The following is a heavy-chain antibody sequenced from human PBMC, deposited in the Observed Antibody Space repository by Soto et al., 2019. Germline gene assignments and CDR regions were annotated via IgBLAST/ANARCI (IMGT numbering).Heavy chain of an antibody. Sequence: QVQLVESGGGVVQPGRSLRLSCAASGFTFNSYGMHWVRQAPGKGLEWVAVIWFDGRNENYADSVKGRFTISRANSKNTLYLQMNSERGDDKSVYYCASAFRGGDYSNNYYYYGMDIWGQGTTVTVSS. J-gene: IGHJ6*02. CDR2: IWFDGRNE. D-gene: IGHD2-15*01. CDR3: ASAFRGGDYSNNYYYYGMDI. V-gene: IGHV3-33*01. CDR1: GFTFNSYG.